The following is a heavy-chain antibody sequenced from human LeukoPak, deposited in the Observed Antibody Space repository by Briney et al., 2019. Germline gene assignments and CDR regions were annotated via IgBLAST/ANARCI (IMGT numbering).Heavy chain of an antibody. CDR3: ARGGRTGDLDY. CDR1: GDSISSGGYY. CDR2: IYFSGST. V-gene: IGHV4-31*03. J-gene: IGHJ4*02. Sequence: SETLSPTCTVSGDSISSGGYYWNWIRQHPGKGLEWIGYIYFSGSTYYSPSLKSRVTISVDTSNNQFSLKLSSVIAADSAVYYCARGGRTGDLDYWGQGTLVTVSS. D-gene: IGHD7-27*01.